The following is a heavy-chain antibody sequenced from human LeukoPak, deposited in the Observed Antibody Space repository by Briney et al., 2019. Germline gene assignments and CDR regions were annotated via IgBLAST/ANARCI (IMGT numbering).Heavy chain of an antibody. CDR3: ARDFYDSSTIDY. D-gene: IGHD3-22*01. J-gene: IGHJ4*02. V-gene: IGHV3-23*01. CDR2: ISGSGNRT. Sequence: GGSLRLSCAASGFTFSSYAMSWVRQAPGKGLEWVSSISGSGNRTYHADSVKGRFTISRDNSKNTLYLQMNSLRAEDTAVYYCARDFYDSSTIDYWGQGTLVTVSS. CDR1: GFTFSSYA.